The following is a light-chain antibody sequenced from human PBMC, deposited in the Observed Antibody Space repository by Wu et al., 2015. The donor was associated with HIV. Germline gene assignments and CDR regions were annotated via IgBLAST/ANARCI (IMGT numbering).Light chain of an antibody. CDR1: QGISSA. J-gene: IGKJ1*01. CDR2: DAS. CDR3: QKYNTAPWT. V-gene: IGKV1-13*02. Sequence: AIQLTQSPSSLSASVRDRVTITCRASQGISSALAWYQHKPGKAPKLLIYDASSLKSGVPSRFSGSGSGTVFTLTISSLQPEDVATYYCQKYNTAPWTFGQGTKVEIK.